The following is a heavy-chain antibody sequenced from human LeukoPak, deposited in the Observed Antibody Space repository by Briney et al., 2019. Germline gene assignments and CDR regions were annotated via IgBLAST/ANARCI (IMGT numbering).Heavy chain of an antibody. Sequence: GGSLRLSCGASGITFSSFPMTWVRQAPGKGLEWIAVISGDGDTTYYADSVKGRFTISRDNSKNTLYLQMNSLRAEDTAVYYCAKSRVATPTPFDYWGQGTLVTVSS. CDR1: GITFSSFP. CDR3: AKSRVATPTPFDY. V-gene: IGHV3-23*01. D-gene: IGHD5-12*01. CDR2: ISGDGDTT. J-gene: IGHJ4*02.